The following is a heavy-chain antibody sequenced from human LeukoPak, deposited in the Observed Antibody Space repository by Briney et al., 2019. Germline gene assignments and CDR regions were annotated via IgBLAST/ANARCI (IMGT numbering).Heavy chain of an antibody. CDR1: GGSFSGYY. Sequence: SETLSLTCAVYGGSFSGYYWSWIRQPPGKGLEWIGEINHSGSTNYNPSLKSRVTISVDTSKNQFSLKLSSVTAADTAVYYCARKQALRWIVGGYDYWDQGTLVTVSS. CDR3: ARKQALRWIVGGYDY. V-gene: IGHV4-34*01. CDR2: INHSGST. J-gene: IGHJ4*02. D-gene: IGHD1-26*01.